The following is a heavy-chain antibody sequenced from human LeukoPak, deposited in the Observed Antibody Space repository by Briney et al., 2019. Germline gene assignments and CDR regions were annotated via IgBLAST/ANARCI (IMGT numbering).Heavy chain of an antibody. Sequence: ASVKVSCKASGYTFTSYDINWVRQATGQGLEWMGWMNPNSGNTGYAQKFQGRVTMTRNTSISTAYMELSSLRSEDTAVYYCARESGLELRQPLNWLDPWGQGTLVTVSS. CDR1: GYTFTSYD. CDR2: MNPNSGNT. D-gene: IGHD1-7*01. J-gene: IGHJ5*02. V-gene: IGHV1-8*01. CDR3: ARESGLELRQPLNWLDP.